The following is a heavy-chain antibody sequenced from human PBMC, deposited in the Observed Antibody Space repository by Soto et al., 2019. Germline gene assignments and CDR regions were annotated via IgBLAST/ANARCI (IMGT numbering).Heavy chain of an antibody. D-gene: IGHD3-22*01. J-gene: IGHJ5*02. CDR1: GYTFTSYG. Sequence: ASLKVSCKSSGYTFTSYGISWVRQAPGQGLEWMGWISADNFNTNYAQKIQGRVTITTDTSTSTSYMEIRSLISDTTTEYNHNGGLKYSYDPSNSFAPWGQGTLVTVS. CDR3: NGGLKYSYDPSNSFAP. CDR2: ISADNFNT. V-gene: IGHV1-18*01.